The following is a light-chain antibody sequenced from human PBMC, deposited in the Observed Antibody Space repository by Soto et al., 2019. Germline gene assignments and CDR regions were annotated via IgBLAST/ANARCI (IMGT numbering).Light chain of an antibody. V-gene: IGKV3-20*01. CDR3: HQYGSSITWT. J-gene: IGKJ1*01. Sequence: EVVLTQSPGTVSLSPGERATLSCRASQSVTSNYLAWYQQKPGQAPRLLIYAASCRDTGIPDRFSGSGSGTDFTLSISRLEPEDFAVYYCHQYGSSITWTFGQGTKVEIK. CDR2: AAS. CDR1: QSVTSNY.